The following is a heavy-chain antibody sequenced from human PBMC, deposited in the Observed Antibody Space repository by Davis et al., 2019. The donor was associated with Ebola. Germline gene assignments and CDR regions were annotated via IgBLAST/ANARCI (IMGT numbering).Heavy chain of an antibody. CDR1: GGTFSSYA. J-gene: IGHJ4*02. D-gene: IGHD3-22*01. CDR3: ASASSGYCYYFDY. Sequence: SVKVSCKASGGTFSSYAISWVRQAPGQGLEWMGGIIPIFGTANYAQKFQGRVTITADKSTSTAYMELSSLRSEDTAVYYCASASSGYCYYFDYWGQGTLVTVSS. CDR2: IIPIFGTA. V-gene: IGHV1-69*06.